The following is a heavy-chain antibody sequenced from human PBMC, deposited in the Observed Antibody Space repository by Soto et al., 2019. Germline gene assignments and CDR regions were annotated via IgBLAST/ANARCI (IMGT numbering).Heavy chain of an antibody. J-gene: IGHJ4*02. CDR1: GFTFWGDW. Sequence: GGSLRLSCVASGFTFWGDWMSWVRQAPGKGLEWVANIKKDGSEKYYGGSVVGRFTVSRDNAENSLYLQMNSLRAEDTAVYYCARLYLTASITSLDYWGQGTLVTVSS. CDR3: ARLYLTASITSLDY. CDR2: IKKDGSEK. D-gene: IGHD3-16*01. V-gene: IGHV3-7*01.